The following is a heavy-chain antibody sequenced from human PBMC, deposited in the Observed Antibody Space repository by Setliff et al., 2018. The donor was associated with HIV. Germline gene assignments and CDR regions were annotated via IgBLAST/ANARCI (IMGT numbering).Heavy chain of an antibody. Sequence: ASVKVSCKASGGTFSSYAISWVRQAPGQGLEWMGGIIPILGIANYAQKFQGRVTITTDESTSTAYMELSSLRSEDTAVYYCAIPGSSGYPYDYWGQGTLVTVSS. D-gene: IGHD3-22*01. CDR1: GGTFSSYA. J-gene: IGHJ4*02. V-gene: IGHV1-69*10. CDR2: IIPILGIA. CDR3: AIPGSSGYPYDY.